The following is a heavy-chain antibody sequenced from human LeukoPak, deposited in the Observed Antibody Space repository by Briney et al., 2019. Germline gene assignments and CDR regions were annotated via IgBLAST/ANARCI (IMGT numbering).Heavy chain of an antibody. V-gene: IGHV3-23*01. CDR3: AKRVGGYYGHFDY. CDR1: GFTLSRHA. CDR2: IGSGGGST. Sequence: GGSLRLSCVASGFTLSRHAMTWVRQAPGKGLECVSCIGSGGGSTFYADSVKGRFTISRDDSKNSLYLQMNSLRAEDTAVYYCAKRVGGYYGHFDYWGRGTLVTASS. D-gene: IGHD2/OR15-2a*01. J-gene: IGHJ4*02.